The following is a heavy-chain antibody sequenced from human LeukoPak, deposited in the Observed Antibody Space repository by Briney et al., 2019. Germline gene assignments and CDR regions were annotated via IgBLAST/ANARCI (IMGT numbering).Heavy chain of an antibody. Sequence: ASVKVSCKASGYTFTSYAMHWVRQAPGQRLEWMGWINAGNGSTKYSQKFQGRVTITRDTSASTAYMELSSLRSEDTAVYYCARDYDFWSGYLNWFDPWGQGTLVTVSS. CDR3: ARDYDFWSGYLNWFDP. CDR1: GYTFTSYA. CDR2: INAGNGST. V-gene: IGHV1-3*01. D-gene: IGHD3-3*01. J-gene: IGHJ5*02.